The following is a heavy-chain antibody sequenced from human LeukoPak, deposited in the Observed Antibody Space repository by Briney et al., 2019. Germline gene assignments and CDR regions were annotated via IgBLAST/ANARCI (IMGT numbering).Heavy chain of an antibody. Sequence: GGSLRLSCAASGLTFSDYAMTWVRQAPGKGLEWVANIKEDGSDKYYVDSVKGRFTISRDNAKSSLYLQMNGLRAEDTAVYFCARDSGWFRFDSWGQGTLVTVSS. J-gene: IGHJ4*02. CDR3: ARDSGWFRFDS. D-gene: IGHD6-13*01. V-gene: IGHV3-7*03. CDR1: GLTFSDYA. CDR2: IKEDGSDK.